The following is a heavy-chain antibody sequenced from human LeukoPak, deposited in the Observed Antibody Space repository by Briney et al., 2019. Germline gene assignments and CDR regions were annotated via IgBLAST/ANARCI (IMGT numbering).Heavy chain of an antibody. Sequence: SETLSLTCTVSGGSISSHYWSWIRQPPGKGLEWIGYIYYSGSTNYNPSLKSRVTISVDTSKNQFSLKLSSVTAADTAVYYCARNPYGDFFDYWGQGTLVTVSS. D-gene: IGHD4-17*01. CDR2: IYYSGST. CDR1: GGSISSHY. J-gene: IGHJ4*02. CDR3: ARNPYGDFFDY. V-gene: IGHV4-59*11.